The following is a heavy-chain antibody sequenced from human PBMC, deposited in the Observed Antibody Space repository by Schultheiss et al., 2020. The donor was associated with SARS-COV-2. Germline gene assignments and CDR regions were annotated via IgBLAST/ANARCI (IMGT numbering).Heavy chain of an antibody. CDR1: GFTFSSYS. V-gene: IGHV3-30*03. Sequence: GGSLRLSCAASGFTFSSYSMNWVRQAPGKGLEWVAVISYDGSNKYYADSVKGRFTISRDNSKNTLYLQMNSLRAEDTAVYYCARGGYCSGGSCYYYGMDVWGQGTTVTVSS. D-gene: IGHD2-15*01. CDR2: ISYDGSNK. CDR3: ARGGYCSGGSCYYYGMDV. J-gene: IGHJ6*02.